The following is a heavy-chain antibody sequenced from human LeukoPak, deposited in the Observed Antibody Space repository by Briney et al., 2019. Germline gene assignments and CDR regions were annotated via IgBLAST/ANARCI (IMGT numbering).Heavy chain of an antibody. CDR1: GGSIISSDYH. J-gene: IGHJ3*02. D-gene: IGHD2-15*01. Sequence: PSETLSLTCTVSGGSIISSDYHWGWVRQPPGKGLEWIGTISYSGNTDYNPSLRSRVTISVDTSNNQFSLRLGSVTTADTAVYHCARHCCSGPAKRVFDIWGQGTMVTVSS. V-gene: IGHV4-39*01. CDR3: ARHCCSGPAKRVFDI. CDR2: ISYSGNT.